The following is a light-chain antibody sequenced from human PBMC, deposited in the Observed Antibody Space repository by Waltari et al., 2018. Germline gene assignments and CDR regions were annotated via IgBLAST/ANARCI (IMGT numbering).Light chain of an antibody. CDR3: SSYVNSSTV. J-gene: IGLJ7*01. Sequence: QSAPTQPAFVSGSPEQSIPISCTATSSDVGDYNYVSWYQQHPGKAPKLMIYDVNKRPSGVSNRFSGSKSANAASLTISGLQAEDEADYYCSSYVNSSTVFGGGTHLTVL. CDR1: SSDVGDYNY. CDR2: DVN. V-gene: IGLV2-14*01.